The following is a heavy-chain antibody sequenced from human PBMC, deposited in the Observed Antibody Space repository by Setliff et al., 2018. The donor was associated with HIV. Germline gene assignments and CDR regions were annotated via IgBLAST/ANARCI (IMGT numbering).Heavy chain of an antibody. CDR2: ISAHNGNT. J-gene: IGHJ4*02. Sequence: GASVKVSCKASGYTLRRHGISWVRQAPGQGLEWMGWISAHNGNTNYAQKFRGRVTLTTDTSTSTAYMELRSLRSDDTAVYYCARVNDILLGYWVGYFDYWGQGTLVTVSS. D-gene: IGHD2-8*01. CDR1: GYTLRRHG. CDR3: ARVNDILLGYWVGYFDY. V-gene: IGHV1-18*01.